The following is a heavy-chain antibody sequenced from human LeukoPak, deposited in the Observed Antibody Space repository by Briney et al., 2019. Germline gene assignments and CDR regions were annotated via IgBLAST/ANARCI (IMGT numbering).Heavy chain of an antibody. J-gene: IGHJ4*02. CDR3: ARDADNSGSYQFDY. V-gene: IGHV4-38-2*02. CDR1: GYSISSGYY. D-gene: IGHD1-26*01. Sequence: SETLSLTCTVSGYSISSGYYWGWIRQPPGKGLEWIGSIYHSGGTYYNPSLKSRVTISVDTSKNQFSLKLSSVTAADTAVYYCARDADNSGSYQFDYWGQGTLVTVSS. CDR2: IYHSGGT.